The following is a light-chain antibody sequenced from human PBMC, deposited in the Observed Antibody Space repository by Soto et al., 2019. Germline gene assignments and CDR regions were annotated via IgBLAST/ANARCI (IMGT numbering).Light chain of an antibody. CDR2: SAS. CDR3: QQDSSWPLT. Sequence: EIVMTQSPATLSVSPGETASLSCRASQAINSNLAWYQQRPGQAPRLLIYSASTRATGVPARVSGSGSETEFTLSISSLQSEHLGVYYCQQDSSWPLTFGGGTKVDI. CDR1: QAINSN. V-gene: IGKV3-15*01. J-gene: IGKJ4*01.